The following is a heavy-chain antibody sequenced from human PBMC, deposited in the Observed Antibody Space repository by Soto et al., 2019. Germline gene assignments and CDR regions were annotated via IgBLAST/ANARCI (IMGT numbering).Heavy chain of an antibody. CDR3: ARLPRDCNKTSCYYADH. Sequence: GASLKLSCRGSGYDFNTNWFGWVRQLPGRGLEWVGIMYPGDSDTRYNPSLQGHVTLSVDVTVSTAFLQWRSLETSDTGMYFCARLPRDCNKTSCYYADHRGQGTHVTVSS. J-gene: IGHJ4*02. D-gene: IGHD3-3*01. CDR1: GYDFNTNW. V-gene: IGHV5-51*01. CDR2: MYPGDSDT.